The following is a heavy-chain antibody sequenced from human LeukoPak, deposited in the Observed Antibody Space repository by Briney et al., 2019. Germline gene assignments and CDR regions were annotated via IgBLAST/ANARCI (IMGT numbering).Heavy chain of an antibody. D-gene: IGHD3-9*01. CDR2: INHSAST. Sequence: SANPSLTCPVNGASSTVYYWSWTRKPPRKGLEWIGEINHSASTNYNPSLKSRVTIPVDTSKNQFYLKLSSVTAADTAVYYGARWSNILTGPYDFDYWGQGTLVTVSS. CDR1: GASSTVYY. J-gene: IGHJ4*02. CDR3: ARWSNILTGPYDFDY. V-gene: IGHV4-34*01.